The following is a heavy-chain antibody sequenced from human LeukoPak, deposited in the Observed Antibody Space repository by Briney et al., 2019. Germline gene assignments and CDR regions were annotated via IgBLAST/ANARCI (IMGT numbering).Heavy chain of an antibody. CDR3: AKVFPQWLVQAEYFQH. CDR2: INIDGSST. J-gene: IGHJ1*01. V-gene: IGHV3-74*01. CDR1: GFAFSRYW. Sequence: GGSLRLSCAASGFAFSRYWMHWVRQAPGKGLVWVSRINIDGSSTIYADSVKGRFTISRDNAKNTLYLQMNSLRAEDTAVYYCAKVFPQWLVQAEYFQHWGQGTLVTVSS. D-gene: IGHD6-19*01.